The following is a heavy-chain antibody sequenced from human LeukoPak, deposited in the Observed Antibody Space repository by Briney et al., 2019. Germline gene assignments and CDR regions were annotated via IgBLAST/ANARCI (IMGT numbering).Heavy chain of an antibody. D-gene: IGHD2-15*01. Sequence: SETLSLTCTVSGGSISSYYWSWIRQSPGKGLECIGYIHYAGSTNYNPSLKSRVTISVDTSKNQFSLKLSSVTAADTAVYYCARHPTYCSGGSCYRFYWFDPWGQGTLVTVSS. V-gene: IGHV4-59*08. J-gene: IGHJ5*02. CDR3: ARHPTYCSGGSCYRFYWFDP. CDR2: IHYAGST. CDR1: GGSISSYY.